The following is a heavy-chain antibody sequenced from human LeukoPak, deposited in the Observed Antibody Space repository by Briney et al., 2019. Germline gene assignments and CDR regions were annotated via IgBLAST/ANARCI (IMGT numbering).Heavy chain of an antibody. CDR3: ARSLGSGYDY. Sequence: SETLSLTCTVSGGSISSSSHYWGWIRQPPGKGLEWVGSIYYSGSPYYNPSLKSRVTISVDTSKNQFSLKLSSVTAADTAVYYCARSLGSGYDYWGQGTLVTVSS. V-gene: IGHV4-39*07. D-gene: IGHD3-22*01. CDR1: GGSISSSSHY. J-gene: IGHJ4*02. CDR2: IYYSGSP.